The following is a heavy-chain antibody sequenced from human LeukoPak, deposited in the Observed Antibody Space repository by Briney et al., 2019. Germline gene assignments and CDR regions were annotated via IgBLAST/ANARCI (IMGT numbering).Heavy chain of an antibody. Sequence: GGSLRLSCAASGFIFNNYAMHWVRQAPGKGLEWVAFIAYNGGDKYYADSVKGRFTISRDNSKNTLYLQMNSLRTEDTAVYYCAKDDSTWGFDYWGQGTLVTVSS. CDR3: AKDDSTWGFDY. CDR1: GFIFNNYA. D-gene: IGHD5/OR15-5a*01. J-gene: IGHJ4*02. V-gene: IGHV3-30*02. CDR2: IAYNGGDK.